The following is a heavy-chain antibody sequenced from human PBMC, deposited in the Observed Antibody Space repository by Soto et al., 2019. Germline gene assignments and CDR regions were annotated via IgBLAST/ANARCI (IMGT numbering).Heavy chain of an antibody. Sequence: EVQLVESGGGLVQPGGSLRLSCAASGFTFSSYWMHWVRQVPGKGLVWVSRLYTDGSRTSYADSVKGRFTISRDNAKNTLYLHMNSLRAEDTAVYYSARGAGGYYYMDVWGKGTTVTVSS. D-gene: IGHD3-10*01. CDR3: ARGAGGYYYMDV. CDR2: LYTDGSRT. J-gene: IGHJ6*03. V-gene: IGHV3-74*01. CDR1: GFTFSSYW.